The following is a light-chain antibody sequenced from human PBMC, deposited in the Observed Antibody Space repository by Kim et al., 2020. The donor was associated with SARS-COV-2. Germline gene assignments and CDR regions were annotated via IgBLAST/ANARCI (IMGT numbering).Light chain of an antibody. V-gene: IGKV3-20*01. CDR3: QQYDSPPRT. CDR1: QSVSRGY. J-gene: IGKJ1*01. CDR2: DAA. Sequence: LSPGERATLSCKASQSVSRGYLAWYQQKPGQSPRLLIYDAASRATGIPDRFSGSGSGTDFTLTISRLEPEDFAVYYCQQYDSPPRTFGQGTKVDIK.